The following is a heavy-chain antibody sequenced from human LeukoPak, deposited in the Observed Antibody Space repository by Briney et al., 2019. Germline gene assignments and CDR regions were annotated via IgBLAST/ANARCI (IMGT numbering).Heavy chain of an antibody. Sequence: PGGSLRLSCAASGFTFSSYWMSWVRQAPGKGLEWVANIKQDGSEKYYVDSAKGRFTISRDNAKNSLYLQMNSLRAEDTAVYYCARVQYDYVWGMVGADYWGQGTLVTVSS. CDR3: ARVQYDYVWGMVGADY. V-gene: IGHV3-7*01. CDR1: GFTFSSYW. J-gene: IGHJ4*02. CDR2: IKQDGSEK. D-gene: IGHD3-16*01.